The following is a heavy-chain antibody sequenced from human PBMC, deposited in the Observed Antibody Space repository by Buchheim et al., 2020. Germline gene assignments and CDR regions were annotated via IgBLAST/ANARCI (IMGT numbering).Heavy chain of an antibody. V-gene: IGHV3-48*03. Sequence: EVHLVESGGGSVQPGGSLRLSCAASGFTFTKYDMNWVRQAPGKGLEWVSYISTGGSDVYYSDSAKGRFTISRDNAKNSLYLQMNSLRAEDTAVYYGVRDRSAYDWGYRGHGTL. CDR1: GFTFTKYD. CDR2: ISTGGSDV. D-gene: IGHD5-12*01. J-gene: IGHJ4*01. CDR3: VRDRSAYDWGY.